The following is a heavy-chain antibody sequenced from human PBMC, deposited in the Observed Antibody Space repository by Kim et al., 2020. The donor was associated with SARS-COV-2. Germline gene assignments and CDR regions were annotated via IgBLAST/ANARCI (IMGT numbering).Heavy chain of an antibody. CDR1: GGTFSSYA. V-gene: IGHV1-69*13. Sequence: SVKVSCKASGGTFSSYAISWVRQAPGQGLEWMGGIIPIFGTANYAQKFQGRVTITADESTSTAYMELSSLRSEDTAVYYCAQRESGGITGTTNGAFDIWGQGTMVTVSS. D-gene: IGHD1-7*01. J-gene: IGHJ3*02. CDR3: AQRESGGITGTTNGAFDI. CDR2: IIPIFGTA.